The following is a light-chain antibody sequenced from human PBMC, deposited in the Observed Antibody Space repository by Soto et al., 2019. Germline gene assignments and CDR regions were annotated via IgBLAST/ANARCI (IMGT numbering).Light chain of an antibody. CDR3: QQYTNFPLT. V-gene: IGKV1-5*01. J-gene: IGKJ4*01. CDR1: QSISSW. CDR2: EVS. Sequence: DIQMNQSPSTLYASVGDRVTITCRASQSISSWLAWTPQKPEKAPKLLIHEVSRLESGVPSRFSGSESGTEFTLTMSGLHPDDFATYYCQQYTNFPLTFGGGTTVEIK.